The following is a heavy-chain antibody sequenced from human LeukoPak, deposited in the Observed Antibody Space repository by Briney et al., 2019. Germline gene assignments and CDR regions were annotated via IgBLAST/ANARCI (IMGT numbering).Heavy chain of an antibody. CDR2: ISGSGTNT. CDR1: GFTFSSYA. J-gene: IGHJ4*02. CDR3: AKGDKPVIAMVKFDY. V-gene: IGHV3-23*01. D-gene: IGHD5-18*01. Sequence: GGSLGLSCAASGFTFSSYAMNWVRQAPGKGLEWVSGISGSGTNTYYADSVKGRFTISRDNSKNTLYMQMNSLRADDTAVYYCAKGDKPVIAMVKFDYWGQGTLVTVSS.